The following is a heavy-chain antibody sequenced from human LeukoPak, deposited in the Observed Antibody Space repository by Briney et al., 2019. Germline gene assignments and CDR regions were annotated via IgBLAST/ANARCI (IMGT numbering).Heavy chain of an antibody. D-gene: IGHD3-10*01. CDR2: IRYDGSNK. CDR3: ARTPQYYYGSGSWNYWYFDL. J-gene: IGHJ2*01. Sequence: GGSLRLSCAASGFTFSSYGMHWVRQAPGKGLEWVAFIRYDGSNKYYADSVKGRFALSRDTSKYTLYLQMNSLRVEDTAVYYCARTPQYYYGSGSWNYWYFDLWGRGTLVTVSS. CDR1: GFTFSSYG. V-gene: IGHV3-30*02.